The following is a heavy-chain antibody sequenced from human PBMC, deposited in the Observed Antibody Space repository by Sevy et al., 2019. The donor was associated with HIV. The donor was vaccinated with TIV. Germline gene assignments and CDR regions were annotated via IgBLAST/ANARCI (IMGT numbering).Heavy chain of an antibody. CDR2: ISYDGSNK. D-gene: IGHD3-10*01. J-gene: IGHJ4*02. CDR1: GFTFSSYG. Sequence: GGSLRLSCAASGFTFSSYGMHWVRPAPGKGLEWVAVISYDGSNKYYADSVKGRFTISRDNSKNTLYLQMNSLRAEDTAVYYCAKDRIWFGELLSYYFDYWGQGTLVTVSS. CDR3: AKDRIWFGELLSYYFDY. V-gene: IGHV3-30*18.